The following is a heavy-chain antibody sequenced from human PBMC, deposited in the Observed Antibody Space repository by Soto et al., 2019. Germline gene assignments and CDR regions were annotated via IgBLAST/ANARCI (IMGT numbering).Heavy chain of an antibody. J-gene: IGHJ4*02. V-gene: IGHV1-18*01. D-gene: IGHD3-22*01. CDR1: GYSFTTYG. CDR3: ARERGVVEGDY. CDR2: ISAHNGNT. Sequence: QVQLVQSGAEVKKPGASVKVSCKASGYSFTTYGIIWVRQAPGQGLEWVGWISAHNGNTDYAQKLQDRVTMTTDTSTSTAYMELRSLRSDDTGVYYCARERGVVEGDYWGQGTLVTVSS.